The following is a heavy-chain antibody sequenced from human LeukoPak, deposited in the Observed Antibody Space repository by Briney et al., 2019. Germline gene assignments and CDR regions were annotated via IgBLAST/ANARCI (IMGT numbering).Heavy chain of an antibody. J-gene: IGHJ5*02. CDR2: IKPSGHTT. CDR3: ARDNSIADRVWWFDP. D-gene: IGHD4-23*01. Sequence: GASVKISCKASGFTFTSFYMHWVRQAPGQGLEWMGIIKPSGHTTDYAQKFQGRVTMTRDTPTSTVYMELSSLRSDDTAVYYCARDNSIADRVWWFDPWGQGTLVTVSS. V-gene: IGHV1-46*01. CDR1: GFTFTSFY.